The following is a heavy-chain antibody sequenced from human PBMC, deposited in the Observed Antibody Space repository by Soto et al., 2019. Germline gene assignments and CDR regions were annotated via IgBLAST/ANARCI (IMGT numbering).Heavy chain of an antibody. D-gene: IGHD3-3*01. CDR2: FDPEDGET. CDR1: GYTLTELS. J-gene: IGHJ6*03. V-gene: IGHV1-24*01. CDR3: AADWGLLHYDFWSGYYTGLQEYSGKRSPKPGPYYMDV. Sequence: ASVKVSCKVSGYTLTELSMHWVRQAPGKGLEWMGGFDPEDGETIYAQKFQGRVTITRDTSASTAYMELSSLRSEDTAVYYCAADWGLLHYDFWSGYYTGLQEYSGKRSPKPGPYYMDVWGKGTTVTVSS.